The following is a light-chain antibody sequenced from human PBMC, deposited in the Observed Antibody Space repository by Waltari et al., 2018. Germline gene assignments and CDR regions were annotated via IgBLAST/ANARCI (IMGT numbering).Light chain of an antibody. V-gene: IGKV2-29*02. CDR3: MQGIHVPFT. J-gene: IGKJ3*01. CDR2: EVS. Sequence: DIVMTQSPLSLSVTPGQPASISCKSSQSLLHSNGKASLFWYLQKPGQSPQLLIYEVSSLFSGVPDRFSGSESGSDFTLKISRVEAEDVGVYYCMQGIHVPFTFGPGTKVDIK. CDR1: QSLLHSNGKAS.